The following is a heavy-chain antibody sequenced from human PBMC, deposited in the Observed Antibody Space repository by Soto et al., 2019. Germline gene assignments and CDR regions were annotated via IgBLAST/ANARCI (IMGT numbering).Heavy chain of an antibody. J-gene: IGHJ2*01. CDR3: AREPVPSIWHFDV. V-gene: IGHV1-2*02. Sequence: QVQLVQSGAEVKKPGASVKVSCKASGYTFSDYYMHWVRQAPGQGLEWMGFINSKSGATNYAQKFQGRVTMSGDTSISTAYMELSNLRSDDTAIYYCAREPVPSIWHFDVWGRGTLVTVSS. CDR2: INSKSGAT. D-gene: IGHD6-6*01. CDR1: GYTFSDYY.